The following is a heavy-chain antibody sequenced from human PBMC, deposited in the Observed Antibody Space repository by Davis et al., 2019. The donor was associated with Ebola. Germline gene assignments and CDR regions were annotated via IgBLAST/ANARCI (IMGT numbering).Heavy chain of an antibody. Sequence: GESLKISCAASGFTFSSYAMGWVRQAPGKGLEWVSAISGSGGSTYYADSVKGRFTISRDNSKNTLYLQMNSLRAEDTAVYYCARDLFEGIVVVPAAIRYYYYGMDVWGQGTTVTVSS. V-gene: IGHV3-23*01. D-gene: IGHD2-2*02. CDR3: ARDLFEGIVVVPAAIRYYYYGMDV. CDR1: GFTFSSYA. J-gene: IGHJ6*02. CDR2: ISGSGGST.